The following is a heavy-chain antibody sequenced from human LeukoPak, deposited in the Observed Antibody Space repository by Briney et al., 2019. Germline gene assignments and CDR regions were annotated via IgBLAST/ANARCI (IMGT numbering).Heavy chain of an antibody. Sequence: GSSVKVSCKASGGTFSSYAINWVRQATGQGLEWMGWMNPNSGNTGYAQKFQGRVTITRNTSISTAYMEVSSLRSEDTAVYYCARAVSCSSTSCYYFDYWGQGTLVTVSS. CDR2: MNPNSGNT. V-gene: IGHV1-8*02. D-gene: IGHD2-2*01. CDR3: ARAVSCSSTSCYYFDY. CDR1: GGTFSSYA. J-gene: IGHJ4*02.